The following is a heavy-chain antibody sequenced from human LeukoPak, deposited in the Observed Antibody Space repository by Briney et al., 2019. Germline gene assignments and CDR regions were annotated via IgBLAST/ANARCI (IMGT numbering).Heavy chain of an antibody. CDR2: INAGNGNT. CDR3: ARDRWLGAFDI. Sequence: GESLKVSCKASGYTFTSYAMHWVRQAPGQRLEWMGWINAGNGNTKYSQEFQGRVTITRDTSASTAYMELSSLRSEDMAVYYCARDRWLGAFDIWGQGTMVTVSS. CDR1: GYTFTSYA. D-gene: IGHD6-19*01. J-gene: IGHJ3*02. V-gene: IGHV1-3*03.